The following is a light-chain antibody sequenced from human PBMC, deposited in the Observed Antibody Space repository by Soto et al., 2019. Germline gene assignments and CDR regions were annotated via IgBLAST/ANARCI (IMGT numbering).Light chain of an antibody. J-gene: IGLJ1*01. CDR3: SSLTSRCNFV. Sequence: QSALTQPDAVSGSPGQSIAISCTGTRSDVGAYNYVSWYQQHPGKAPKLMISEVTNRPSGVSDRFSGSKSGNTASLTIPGLQAEAEAAYYCSSLTSRCNFVLGHRTQVT. CDR1: RSDVGAYNY. V-gene: IGLV2-14*01. CDR2: EVT.